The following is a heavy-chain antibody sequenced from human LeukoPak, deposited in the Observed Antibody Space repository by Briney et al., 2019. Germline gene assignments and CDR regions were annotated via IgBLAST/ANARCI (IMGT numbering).Heavy chain of an antibody. V-gene: IGHV4-59*11. J-gene: IGHJ4*02. CDR2: IYHSGST. CDR1: GDSINNHY. D-gene: IGHD7-27*01. Sequence: SETLSLTCTVSGDSINNHYWSWVRQSPNKGLEWIGNIYHSGSTYYNPSLKSRVTISVDTSKNQFSLKLSSVTAADTAVYYCARELLSGDPSIGNWGQGTLVTVSS. CDR3: ARELLSGDPSIGN.